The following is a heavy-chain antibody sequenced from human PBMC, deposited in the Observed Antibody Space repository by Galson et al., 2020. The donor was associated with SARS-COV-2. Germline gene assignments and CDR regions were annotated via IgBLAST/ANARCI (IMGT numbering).Heavy chain of an antibody. CDR1: GGSISSSSYY. CDR3: ATGVRYFDWLVSLSGGYYFDY. Sequence: ASETLSLTCTVSGGSISSSSYYWGWIRQPPGKGLEWIGSIYYSGSTYYNPSLKSRVTISVDTSKNQFSLKLSSVTAADTAVYYCATGVRYFDWLVSLSGGYYFDYWGQGTLVTVSS. CDR2: IYYSGST. V-gene: IGHV4-39*01. J-gene: IGHJ4*02. D-gene: IGHD3-9*01.